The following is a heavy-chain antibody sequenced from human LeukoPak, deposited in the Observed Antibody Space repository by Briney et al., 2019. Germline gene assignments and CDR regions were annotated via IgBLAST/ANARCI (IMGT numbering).Heavy chain of an antibody. Sequence: GESLKISCKGSGYSFTSYWIGWVRQMPGKGLEWMGIIYPGDSDTRYSPSFQGQVTISADKSISTAYLQWSSLKASDTAMCYCARQYCSSTSCYYGWFDPWGQGTLVTVSS. CDR2: IYPGDSDT. V-gene: IGHV5-51*01. D-gene: IGHD2-2*01. CDR1: GYSFTSYW. J-gene: IGHJ5*02. CDR3: ARQYCSSTSCYYGWFDP.